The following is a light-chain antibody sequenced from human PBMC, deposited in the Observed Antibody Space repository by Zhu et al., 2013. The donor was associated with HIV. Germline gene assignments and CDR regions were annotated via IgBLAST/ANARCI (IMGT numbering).Light chain of an antibody. CDR2: DTY. Sequence: EVVLTQSPVTLAVSPGERATLSCRTSQSVSSNYLAWYQQKPGQSPRLLIYDTYYRATGIPARFSGSGSGTEFTLTISSLQSEDFVIYYCQQYHNWPPFTFGPGTKVDMK. V-gene: IGKV3D-15*01. CDR1: QSVSSN. J-gene: IGKJ3*01. CDR3: QQYHNWPPFT.